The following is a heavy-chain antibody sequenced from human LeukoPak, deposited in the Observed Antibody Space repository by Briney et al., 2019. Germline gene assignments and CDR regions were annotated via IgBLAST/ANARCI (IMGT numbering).Heavy chain of an antibody. Sequence: GGSLRLSCAASGFTFSDYYMSWIRQAPGKGLEWVSYISSSGSTIYYADSVKGRFTISRDNAKNSLYLQMNSLRAEDTAVYYCARVGPVVLEPYDAFDIWGQGTMVTVSS. V-gene: IGHV3-11*04. J-gene: IGHJ3*02. D-gene: IGHD2-8*02. CDR2: ISSSGSTI. CDR1: GFTFSDYY. CDR3: ARVGPVVLEPYDAFDI.